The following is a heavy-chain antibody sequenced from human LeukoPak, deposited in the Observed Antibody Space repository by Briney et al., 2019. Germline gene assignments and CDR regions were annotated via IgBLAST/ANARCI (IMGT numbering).Heavy chain of an antibody. V-gene: IGHV4-59*01. CDR2: IHYTGST. CDR1: GGSISTYY. Sequence: PSETLSLTCTVSGGSISTYYWSWIRQPPGKGLEWIGYIHYTGSTSYNPSLKSRVTMSLDASKNQFSLELNSVTPADTAVYYCARGGNYWPQWWFDPWGRGTLVSVSS. D-gene: IGHD1-26*01. CDR3: ARGGNYWPQWWFDP. J-gene: IGHJ5*02.